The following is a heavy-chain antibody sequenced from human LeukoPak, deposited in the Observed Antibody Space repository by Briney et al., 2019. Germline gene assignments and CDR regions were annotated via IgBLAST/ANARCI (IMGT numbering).Heavy chain of an antibody. J-gene: IGHJ4*02. Sequence: GASVKVSCKASGYTFTSYDINWVRQATGQGLEWMGWMNPNSGNTNYAQKLQGRVTMTTDTSTSTAYMELRSLRSDDTAVYYCATGQWMATNRFDYWGQGTLVTVSS. CDR3: ATGQWMATNRFDY. CDR2: MNPNSGNT. CDR1: GYTFTSYD. D-gene: IGHD5-24*01. V-gene: IGHV1-18*01.